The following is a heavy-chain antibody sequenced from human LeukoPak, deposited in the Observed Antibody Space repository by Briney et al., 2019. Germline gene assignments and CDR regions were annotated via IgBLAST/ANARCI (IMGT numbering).Heavy chain of an antibody. CDR1: ANTFTTYA. D-gene: IGHD1/OR15-1a*01. CDR2: IIPILGTT. CDR3: ARELVNLWNNMGGYFDY. J-gene: IGHJ4*02. Sequence: SVKVSCKTSANTFTTYAISWVRQAPGQGLEWMGGIIPILGTTNYAQKFQGRVTITADESTSTAYMDLSSLRSEDTAVYYCARELVNLWNNMGGYFDYWGQGTLVTVSS. V-gene: IGHV1-69*13.